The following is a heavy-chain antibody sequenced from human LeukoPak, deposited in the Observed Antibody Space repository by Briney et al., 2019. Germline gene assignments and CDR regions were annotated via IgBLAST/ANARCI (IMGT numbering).Heavy chain of an antibody. Sequence: SGPTLVNPTQTLTLTCTFSGFSLSTSGMYVGWIRQPPGKALECLALIYWNDDKRYSPSLKSRLTITKDTSKNQVVLTMTNMDPVDTATYYCAHRNSDYRAFDIWGQGTMVTVSS. V-gene: IGHV2-5*01. CDR3: AHRNSDYRAFDI. CDR2: IYWNDDK. CDR1: GFSLSTSGMY. J-gene: IGHJ3*02. D-gene: IGHD4-11*01.